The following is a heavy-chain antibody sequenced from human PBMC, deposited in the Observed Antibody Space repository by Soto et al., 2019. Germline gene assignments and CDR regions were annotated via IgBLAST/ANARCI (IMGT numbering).Heavy chain of an antibody. CDR2: IIPVFGKA. V-gene: IGHV1-69*13. D-gene: IGHD3-22*01. Sequence: SVKVSCKASGGTFSRHAISWVRQAPGQGLEWMGGIIPVFGKAKYAEKFQGRLTITADESTSTGYMELRSLTSEDTAVYYCARDGTLYDSSAYYYVYWGQGTLVTVSS. CDR3: ARDGTLYDSSAYYYVY. CDR1: GGTFSRHA. J-gene: IGHJ4*02.